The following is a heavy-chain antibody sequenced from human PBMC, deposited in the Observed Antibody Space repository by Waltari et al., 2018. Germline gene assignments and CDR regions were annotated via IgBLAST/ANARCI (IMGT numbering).Heavy chain of an antibody. D-gene: IGHD3-16*02. Sequence: QVQLQESGPGLVKPSETLSLTCTVSGGSISSYYWSWIRQPPGKGLEWIGYIYYSGSTNYNPARKSRVTISVDTSKTQFSLKLSSVTAAGTAVYYCARNGLRMGELSPLALVFWGQGTLVTVSS. CDR3: ARNGLRMGELSPLALVF. J-gene: IGHJ4*02. CDR1: GGSISSYY. V-gene: IGHV4-59*01. CDR2: IYYSGST.